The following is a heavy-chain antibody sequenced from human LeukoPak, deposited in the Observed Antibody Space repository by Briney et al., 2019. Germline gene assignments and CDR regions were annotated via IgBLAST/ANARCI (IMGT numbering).Heavy chain of an antibody. CDR3: ARGHPVSGFGELLSFDY. V-gene: IGHV4-59*01. CDR1: GGSISSYY. Sequence: SETLSLTCTVSGGSISSYYWSWIRQPPGKGLEWIGYIYYSGSTNYNPSLKSRVTISVDTSKNQFSLKLSSVTAADTAVYYCARGHPVSGFGELLSFDYWGQGTLVTVSS. J-gene: IGHJ4*02. D-gene: IGHD3-10*01. CDR2: IYYSGST.